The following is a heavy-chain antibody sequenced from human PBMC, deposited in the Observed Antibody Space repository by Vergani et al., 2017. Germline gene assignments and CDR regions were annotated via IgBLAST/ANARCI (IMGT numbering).Heavy chain of an antibody. CDR3: ARPYYYGSESTGDAFDI. CDR1: GYTFTSYA. Sequence: QVQLVQSGAEVKKPGASVKVSCKASGYTFTSYAMHWVRQAPGHRLEWMGWINAGNGNTKYSQKFQGRVTITRDTSASTAYMELSSLRSEDTAVYYCARPYYYGSESTGDAFDIWGQGTMVTVSS. CDR2: INAGNGNT. V-gene: IGHV1-3*01. J-gene: IGHJ3*02. D-gene: IGHD3-10*01.